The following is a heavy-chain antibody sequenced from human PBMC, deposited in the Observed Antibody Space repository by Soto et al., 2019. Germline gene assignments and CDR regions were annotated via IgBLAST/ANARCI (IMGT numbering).Heavy chain of an antibody. J-gene: IGHJ4*02. Sequence: LETLSITCRVSRGSVNTFHGSWVSKPAGKGLEWIGRIFPNGNTDYSPSLKSRVTLSIDTSKNQFSLSLTSVTAADTAVYYCARAGFSYGHLLFWGQGIRVTVSS. CDR3: ARAGFSYGHLLF. CDR1: RGSVNTFH. D-gene: IGHD3-10*01. CDR2: IFPNGNT. V-gene: IGHV4-4*07.